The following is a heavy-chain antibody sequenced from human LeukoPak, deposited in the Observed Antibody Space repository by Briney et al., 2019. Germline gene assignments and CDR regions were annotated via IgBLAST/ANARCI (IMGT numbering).Heavy chain of an antibody. CDR2: INPSGGST. V-gene: IGHV1-46*01. D-gene: IGHD3-10*01. CDR1: GYTFTSYG. Sequence: ASVKVSCKASGYTFTSYGISWVRQAPGQGLEWMGIINPSGGSTTYAQKFQGRVTLTRDMSTSTVYMELSSLRSEDTAVYYCARAFLRGAFDIWGQGTMVTVSS. CDR3: ARAFLRGAFDI. J-gene: IGHJ3*02.